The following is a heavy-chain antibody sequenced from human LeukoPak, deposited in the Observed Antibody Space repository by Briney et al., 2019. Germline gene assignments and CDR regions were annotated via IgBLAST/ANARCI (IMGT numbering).Heavy chain of an antibody. CDR1: GFTVSNNY. Sequence: GGSLRLSCAASGFTVSNNYMTWVRQAPGKGLEWVSALYTGGTTYYADSVKGRFTISRDNSKNTVYLDMNSLRAEDTAVYYCARAVDIVATTPFDLWGQGTMVTVSS. CDR2: LYTGGTT. CDR3: ARAVDIVATTPFDL. D-gene: IGHD5-12*01. J-gene: IGHJ3*01. V-gene: IGHV3-66*01.